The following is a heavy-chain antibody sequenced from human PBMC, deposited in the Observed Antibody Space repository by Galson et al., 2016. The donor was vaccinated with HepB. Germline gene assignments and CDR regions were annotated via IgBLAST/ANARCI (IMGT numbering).Heavy chain of an antibody. CDR3: SRGEPLDF. J-gene: IGHJ4*02. D-gene: IGHD3/OR15-3a*01. CDR1: GFSFISYA. Sequence: SLRLSCAASGFSFISYAMHWVRQAPGKGLEWVALMSHDGGNKQYADSVKGRFTISRDNSMNTLYLQMNSLRPEDTAVYYCSRGEPLDFWGQGTLVTVSS. CDR2: MSHDGGNK. V-gene: IGHV3-30-3*01.